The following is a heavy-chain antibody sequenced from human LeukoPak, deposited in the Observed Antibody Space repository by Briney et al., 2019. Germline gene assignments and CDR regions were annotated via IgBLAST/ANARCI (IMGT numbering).Heavy chain of an antibody. CDR3: ARGSSSVAYYFDY. CDR1: GDSISSSSYY. Sequence: SETLSLTCTVSGDSISSSSYYWGWIRQPPGKGLEWIGSISYSGNTYYNPSLKSRVTISVDTSKNQFSLKLSSVTAADTAVYYCARGSSSVAYYFDYWGQGTLVTVSS. CDR2: ISYSGNT. D-gene: IGHD6-25*01. J-gene: IGHJ4*02. V-gene: IGHV4-39*07.